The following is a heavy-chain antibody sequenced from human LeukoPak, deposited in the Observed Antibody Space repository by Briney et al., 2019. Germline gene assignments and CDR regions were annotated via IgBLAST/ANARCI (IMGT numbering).Heavy chain of an antibody. CDR1: GGSMSSYC. Sequence: SESPSLTWTVSGGSMSSYCWSWIRQPAGKGLEWIGRINRSASTNYNPSLKGRVTISVDTSKNKFSLKLSSLAAADTAVYYCARGGDWFDAWGQGTLVTVSS. V-gene: IGHV4-4*07. CDR3: ARGGDWFDA. CDR2: INRSAST. D-gene: IGHD6-25*01. J-gene: IGHJ5*02.